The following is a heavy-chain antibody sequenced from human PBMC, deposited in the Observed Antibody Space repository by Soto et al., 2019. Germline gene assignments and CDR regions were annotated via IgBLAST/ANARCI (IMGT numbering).Heavy chain of an antibody. Sequence: QVQLVQSGAEEKKSGASVKVSCKASGYTFTGYAMHWVRQAPGQRLEWMGWINAGNGNAKYSQKFQGRVTITRDTSASTAYMELSSLRSEDTAVYYCATAVAVPADFDHWGQGTLVTVSS. CDR1: GYTFTGYA. CDR3: ATAVAVPADFDH. D-gene: IGHD6-19*01. CDR2: INAGNGNA. J-gene: IGHJ4*02. V-gene: IGHV1-3*05.